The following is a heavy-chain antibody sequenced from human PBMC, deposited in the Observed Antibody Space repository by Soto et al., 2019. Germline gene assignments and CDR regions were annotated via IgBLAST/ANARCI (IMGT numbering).Heavy chain of an antibody. CDR1: GYTFTSYG. D-gene: IGHD3-16*01. Sequence: ASVKVSCKASGYTFTSYGISWVRQAPGQGLEWMGVINPSGDKTSYARRFQGRLTLTTDTSTSTVYMELSSLRSDDTAIYYCARDESEYDLAWWFDPWGQGTLVTVSS. J-gene: IGHJ5*02. CDR2: INPSGDKT. CDR3: ARDESEYDLAWWFDP. V-gene: IGHV1-18*01.